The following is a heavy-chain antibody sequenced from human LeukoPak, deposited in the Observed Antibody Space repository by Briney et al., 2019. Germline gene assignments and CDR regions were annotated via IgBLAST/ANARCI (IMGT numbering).Heavy chain of an antibody. Sequence: SQTLSLTCTVSGGSISSGSYYWSWIRQPAGKGLEWIGRIYTSGSTNYNPSLKSRVTISVDTSKNQFSLKLSSVTAADTAVYYCARASSIAVWGQGTLVTVSS. CDR1: GGSISSGSYY. J-gene: IGHJ4*02. D-gene: IGHD6-6*01. V-gene: IGHV4-61*02. CDR2: IYTSGST. CDR3: ARASSIAV.